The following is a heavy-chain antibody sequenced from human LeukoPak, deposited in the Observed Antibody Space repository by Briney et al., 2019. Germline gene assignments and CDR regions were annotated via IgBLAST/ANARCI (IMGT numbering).Heavy chain of an antibody. Sequence: GGSLRLSCAASGFTFSDYYMSWFRRAPGKGLRGVSYIISMGTTISSADSVKGRFPISRDNAKNSLYLQMNSLRAEDTAVYYCARGGGSSGLDNWFDPWGQGTQVTVSS. D-gene: IGHD6-19*01. CDR2: IISMGTTI. CDR1: GFTFSDYY. CDR3: ARGGGSSGLDNWFDP. V-gene: IGHV3-11*01. J-gene: IGHJ5*02.